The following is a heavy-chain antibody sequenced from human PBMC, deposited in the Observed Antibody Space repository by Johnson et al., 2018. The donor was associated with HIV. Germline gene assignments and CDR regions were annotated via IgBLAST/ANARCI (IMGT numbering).Heavy chain of an antibody. CDR3: ARFLSWGDAFDI. V-gene: IGHV3-7*02. J-gene: IGHJ3*02. CDR1: GFTFSSYW. CDR2: IKQDGGEK. D-gene: IGHD1-26*01. Sequence: VQLVESGGGLVQPGGSLRLSCAVSGFTFSSYWLSWVRQAPGRGLEWVANIKQDGGEKYSVDSVKGRFTISRDNAKNSLYLQMNSLRAEDTAVYYCARFLSWGDAFDIWGQGTMVTVSS.